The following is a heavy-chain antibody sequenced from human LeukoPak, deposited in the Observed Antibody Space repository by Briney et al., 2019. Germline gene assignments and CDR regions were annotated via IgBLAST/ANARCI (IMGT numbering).Heavy chain of an antibody. CDR1: GFTFTSSA. J-gene: IGHJ6*03. CDR3: AADGPSGYYYMDV. Sequence: TSVKVSCKASGFTFTSSAMQWVRQARGQRLEWIGWIVVGSGNTNYAQKFQERVTFTRDMSTSTAYMELSSLRSEDTAVYYCAADGPSGYYYMDVWGKGTTVTVSS. CDR2: IVVGSGNT. D-gene: IGHD6-25*01. V-gene: IGHV1-58*02.